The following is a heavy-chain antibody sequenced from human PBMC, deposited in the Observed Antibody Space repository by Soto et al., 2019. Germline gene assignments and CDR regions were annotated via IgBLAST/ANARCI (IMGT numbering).Heavy chain of an antibody. Sequence: GESLKISCKGSGYSFTVYWINWVRQMPGQGLEWMGRIDPDDSYINYSPSFQGHVTISADKSISTAYLQWSSLKASDTAIYYCARRLGAITGDYWGPGTLVTLSS. D-gene: IGHD3-16*01. CDR1: GYSFTVYW. CDR3: ARRLGAITGDY. J-gene: IGHJ4*02. CDR2: IDPDDSYI. V-gene: IGHV5-10-1*01.